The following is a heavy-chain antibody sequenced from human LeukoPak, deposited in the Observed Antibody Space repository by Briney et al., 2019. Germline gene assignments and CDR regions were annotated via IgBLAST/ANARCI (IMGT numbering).Heavy chain of an antibody. CDR1: GGSFSGYY. D-gene: IGHD6-25*01. V-gene: IGHV4-34*01. Sequence: PSETPSLTCAVYGGSFSGYYWSWIRQPPGKGLEWIGEINHSGSTNYNPSLKSRVTISVDTSKNQFSLKLSSVTAADTAVYYCARGPAAVGDDYWGQGTLVTVSS. J-gene: IGHJ4*02. CDR2: INHSGST. CDR3: ARGPAAVGDDY.